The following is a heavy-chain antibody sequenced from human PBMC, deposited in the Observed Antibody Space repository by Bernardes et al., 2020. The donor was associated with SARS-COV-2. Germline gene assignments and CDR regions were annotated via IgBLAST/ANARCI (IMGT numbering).Heavy chain of an antibody. V-gene: IGHV3-66*01. D-gene: IGHD6-19*01. J-gene: IGHJ4*02. CDR1: GFSVSSDY. CDR2: IYSGGST. CDR3: ARRHVAGRDYFDL. Sequence: GSLSLSCVASGFSVSSDYMTWVCQVPGKGLEWVSVIYSGGSTYYPDCVSGRFTISRDDRKNTVYRQMNSLGVEDTAVYDCARRHVAGRDYFDLWGQGTLVTVSS.